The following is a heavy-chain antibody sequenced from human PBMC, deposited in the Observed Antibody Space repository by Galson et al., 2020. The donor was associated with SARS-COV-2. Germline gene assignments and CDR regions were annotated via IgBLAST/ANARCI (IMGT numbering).Heavy chain of an antibody. CDR2: ISSNGGST. Sequence: GGSLRLSCAASGFTFSSYAMHWVRRAPGKGLEYVSAISSNGGSTYYANSVKGRFTISRDNSKNTLYLQMGSLRAEDMAVYYCARAKPDMDVWGKGTTVTVSS. CDR3: ARAKPDMDV. J-gene: IGHJ6*03. V-gene: IGHV3-64*01. CDR1: GFTFSSYA.